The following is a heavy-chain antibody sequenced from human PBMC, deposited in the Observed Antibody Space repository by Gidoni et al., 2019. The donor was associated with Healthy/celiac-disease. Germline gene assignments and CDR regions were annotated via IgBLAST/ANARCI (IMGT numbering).Heavy chain of an antibody. CDR2: INHSGST. V-gene: IGHV4-34*01. CDR1: GGSFSGYY. D-gene: IGHD6-13*01. J-gene: IGHJ6*02. CDR3: ARVWGAAAGKTYYYYGMDV. Sequence: QVQLQQWGAGLLKPSETLSLTCAVYGGSFSGYYWSWIRQPPGKGLEWIGEINHSGSTNYNPSLKSRVTISVDTSKNQFSLKLSSVTAADTAVYYCARVWGAAAGKTYYYYGMDVWGQGTTVTVSS.